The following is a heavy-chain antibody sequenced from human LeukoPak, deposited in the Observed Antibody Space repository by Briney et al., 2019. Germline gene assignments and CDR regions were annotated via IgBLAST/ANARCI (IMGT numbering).Heavy chain of an antibody. CDR1: GFTFSSYA. CDR3: AKGLDTYDH. D-gene: IGHD3-22*01. Sequence: GGSLRLSCAASGFTFSSYAMSWVRQAPGKGLEWVSTISGSGSSTYYADSVKGRFTISRDNSKSRLHLQLNSPRAEDTAVFYCAKGLDTYDHWGQGTLVTVSS. CDR2: ISGSGSST. V-gene: IGHV3-23*01. J-gene: IGHJ4*02.